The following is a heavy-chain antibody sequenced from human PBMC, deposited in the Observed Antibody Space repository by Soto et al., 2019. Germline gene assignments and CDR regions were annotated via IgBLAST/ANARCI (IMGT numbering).Heavy chain of an antibody. Sequence: QVQLVESGGGVVQPGTSLRLSCAAAGFSFSKSDMHWVRQAPGEGLQWVALISDDGGNEQYGDSVKGRFTISRDNSKNTLFLQMDSLRPEDTAVYFCVRGLSHLGSYPSFHNWGQGSLVIVSS. CDR3: VRGLSHLGSYPSFHN. CDR1: GFSFSKSD. D-gene: IGHD1-26*01. V-gene: IGHV3-30*03. CDR2: ISDDGGNE. J-gene: IGHJ4*02.